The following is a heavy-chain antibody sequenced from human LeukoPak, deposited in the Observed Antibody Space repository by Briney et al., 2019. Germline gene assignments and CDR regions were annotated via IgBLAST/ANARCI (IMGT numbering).Heavy chain of an antibody. CDR1: GYTFSNYA. CDR3: ARGIWSARTVDYYLDY. Sequence: GPVKVSCKASGYTFSNYAIHWVRQAPGQRFEWMGWINAGNGHTKYSQNFQGRVTITRDSSASAAYMELSSLTSEDTAVYYCARGIWSARTVDYYLDYWGQGTLVTVSS. CDR2: INAGNGHT. J-gene: IGHJ4*02. V-gene: IGHV1-3*01. D-gene: IGHD2-21*01.